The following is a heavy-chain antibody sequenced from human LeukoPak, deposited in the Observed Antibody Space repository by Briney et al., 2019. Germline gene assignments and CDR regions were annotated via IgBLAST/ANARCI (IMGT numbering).Heavy chain of an antibody. Sequence: TGESLKISCKGSGYSFTSYWIGWVRQMPGKGLEWMGIIYPGDSDTRCSPSFQGQVTISADKSISTAYLQWSSLKASDTAMYYCARPSNPGIAVAAIIDAFDIWGQGTLVTVSS. D-gene: IGHD6-19*01. CDR1: GYSFTSYW. J-gene: IGHJ3*02. V-gene: IGHV5-51*01. CDR2: IYPGDSDT. CDR3: ARPSNPGIAVAAIIDAFDI.